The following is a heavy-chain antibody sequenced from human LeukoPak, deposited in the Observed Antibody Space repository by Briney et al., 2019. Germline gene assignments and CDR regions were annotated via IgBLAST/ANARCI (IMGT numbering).Heavy chain of an antibody. CDR3: ARSPSMIVVAPFDY. D-gene: IGHD3-22*01. CDR2: ICYSGST. Sequence: PSETLSLTCTVSGGSISSYYWSWIRQPPGKGLEWIGYICYSGSTNYNPSLKSRVTISVDTSKNQFSLKLSSVTAADTAVYYCARSPSMIVVAPFDYWGQGTLVTVSS. V-gene: IGHV4-59*01. J-gene: IGHJ4*02. CDR1: GGSISSYY.